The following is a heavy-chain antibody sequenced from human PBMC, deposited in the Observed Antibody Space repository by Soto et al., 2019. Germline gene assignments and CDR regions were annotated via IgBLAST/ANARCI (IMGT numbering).Heavy chain of an antibody. Sequence: VKVSGKASGYTFTSYVIHWVGQAPGQRRAGMGRINDGNGNTKYTHQFQGRVIITRDTSATTAYMELSSLRSEDTGVYFCARGINWNPLYDYSGMDVWGQGTTVTVSS. CDR1: GYTFTSYV. J-gene: IGHJ6*02. V-gene: IGHV1-3*01. CDR3: ARGINWNPLYDYSGMDV. CDR2: INDGNGNT. D-gene: IGHD1-1*01.